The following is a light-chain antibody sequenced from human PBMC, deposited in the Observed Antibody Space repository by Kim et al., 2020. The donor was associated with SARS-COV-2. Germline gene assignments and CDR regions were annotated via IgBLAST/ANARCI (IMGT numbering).Light chain of an antibody. V-gene: IGKV3-11*01. Sequence: DILLTQSPSTLSLSLGDRATLSCRASQGVINYLAWYQQKPGKAPKLLIYAASTMHTDVPSRFGGSGSGTDFTLTISSLEPEDFAGYYCQQCSSLRLTFGGGTKVDIK. CDR3: QQCSSLRLT. CDR1: QGVINY. CDR2: AAS. J-gene: IGKJ4*01.